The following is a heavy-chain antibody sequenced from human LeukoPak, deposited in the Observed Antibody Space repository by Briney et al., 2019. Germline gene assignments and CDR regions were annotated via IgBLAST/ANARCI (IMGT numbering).Heavy chain of an antibody. V-gene: IGHV4-59*01. CDR3: ASLLGTDFDY. J-gene: IGHJ4*02. D-gene: IGHD7-27*01. CDR2: IYYSGST. Sequence: SETLSLTYTVSGGSISSYYWSWIRQPPGKGLEWIGYIYYSGSTNYNPSLKSRVTISVDTSKNQFSLKLSSVTAADTAVYYCASLLGTDFDYWGQGTLVTVSS. CDR1: GGSISSYY.